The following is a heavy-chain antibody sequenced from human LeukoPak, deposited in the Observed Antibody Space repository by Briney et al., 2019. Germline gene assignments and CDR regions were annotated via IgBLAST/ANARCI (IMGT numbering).Heavy chain of an antibody. CDR1: GYTFTSHD. J-gene: IGHJ4*02. D-gene: IGHD7-27*01. CDR3: VRAPPNWGFDY. V-gene: IGHV1-8*01. Sequence: ASVKVSCKASGYTFTSHDINWVRQATGQGLEWMGWMSPNSGDTGYAQKFQGRVTMTSDSSISTAYMELSSLRSEDTAIYYCVRAPPNWGFDYWGQGTLVTVSS. CDR2: MSPNSGDT.